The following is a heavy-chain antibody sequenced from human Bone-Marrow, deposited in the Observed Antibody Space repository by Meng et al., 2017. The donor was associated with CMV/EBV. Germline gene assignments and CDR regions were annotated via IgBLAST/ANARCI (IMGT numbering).Heavy chain of an antibody. CDR3: AKDNGLRSEYYFDD. CDR2: ISWNSGFI. D-gene: IGHD2-15*01. Sequence: SLKISCAASGFTFDDSAMHWVRQAPGKGLEWVPGISWNSGFIGYADSVKGRFTISRDNDKNSLYLQMNSLRVEDTALYYGAKDNGLRSEYYFDDWGQGTLVTVSS. V-gene: IGHV3-9*01. J-gene: IGHJ4*02. CDR1: GFTFDDSA.